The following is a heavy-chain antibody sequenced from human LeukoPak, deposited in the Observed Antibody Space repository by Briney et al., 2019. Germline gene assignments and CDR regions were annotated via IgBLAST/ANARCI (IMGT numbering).Heavy chain of an antibody. J-gene: IGHJ6*02. V-gene: IGHV4-59*01. CDR2: IYHSGST. Sequence: SETLSLTCIVSGGSISNEYWSWIRQSPGKGLEWIGYIYHSGSTNYNPTLRSRATISVDTSKNQFSLKLSSVTAADTAVYYCARDRWEIWYSDYYGLDVWGQGTAVIVSS. D-gene: IGHD2-8*01. CDR3: ARDRWEIWYSDYYGLDV. CDR1: GGSISNEY.